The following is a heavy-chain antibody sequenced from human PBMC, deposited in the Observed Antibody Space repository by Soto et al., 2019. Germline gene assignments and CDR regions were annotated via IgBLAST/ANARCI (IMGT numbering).Heavy chain of an antibody. CDR2: IYHSGST. V-gene: IGHV4-4*02. CDR3: ARGPGVAAALSYYYYYGMDV. CDR1: GGSISSSNW. J-gene: IGHJ6*02. Sequence: SETLSLTCAVSGGSISSSNWWSWVRQPPGKGLEWIGEIYHSGSTNYNPSLKSRVTISVDTSKNQFSLKLSSVTAADTAVYYCARGPGVAAALSYYYYYGMDVWGQGTTVTVSS. D-gene: IGHD6-13*01.